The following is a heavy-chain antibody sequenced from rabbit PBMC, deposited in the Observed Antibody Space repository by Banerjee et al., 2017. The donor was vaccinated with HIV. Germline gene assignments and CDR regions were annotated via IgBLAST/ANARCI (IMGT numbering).Heavy chain of an antibody. CDR2: IYTGSSGIT. V-gene: IGHV1S45*01. CDR1: GFDFSSNA. J-gene: IGHJ4*01. Sequence: QEQLVESGGGLVQPEGSLTLTCKASGFDFSSNAMCWVRQAPGKGLEWIACIYTGSSGITWYASWAKGRFTISKTSSTTVTLQVTSLTAADTATYFCARAPNYYIWSSADYGYVTNYFNLWGQGTLVTVS. CDR3: ARAPNYYIWSSADYGYVTNYFNL. D-gene: IGHD6-1*01.